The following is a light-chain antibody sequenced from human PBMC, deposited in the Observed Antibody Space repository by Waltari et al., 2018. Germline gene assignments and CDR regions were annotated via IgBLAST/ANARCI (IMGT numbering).Light chain of an antibody. CDR1: SSDVGGYNY. CDR3: SSYTSSSTLI. CDR2: DVS. V-gene: IGLV2-14*03. Sequence: QSALTQPASVSGSPGQSITISCTGTSSDVGGYNYVSWYQQHPGKAPILIIYDVSNRPSGVSNRFSGTKSGNTASLTISGLQAEDEAEYHFSSYTSSSTLIFGGGTKLTVL. J-gene: IGLJ2*01.